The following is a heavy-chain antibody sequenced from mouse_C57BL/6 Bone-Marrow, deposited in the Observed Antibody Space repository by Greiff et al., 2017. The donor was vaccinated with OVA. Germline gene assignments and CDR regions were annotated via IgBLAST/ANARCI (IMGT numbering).Heavy chain of an antibody. CDR3: AREDLLLRFAY. V-gene: IGHV3-6*01. J-gene: IGHJ3*01. CDR1: GYSITSCYY. Sequence: ESGPGLVKPSQSLSLTCSVPGYSITSCYYWNWIRQFPGNKLEWMGFISYDGSNNYNPSLKNRISITRDTSKNQFFLKLNSVTTEDTATYYCAREDLLLRFAYWGQGTLVTVSA. D-gene: IGHD1-1*01. CDR2: ISYDGSN.